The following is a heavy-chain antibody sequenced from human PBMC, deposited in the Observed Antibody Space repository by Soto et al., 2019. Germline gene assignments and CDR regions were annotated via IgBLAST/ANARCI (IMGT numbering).Heavy chain of an antibody. D-gene: IGHD4-4*01. Sequence: GGSLRLSCAASGFTFSSYGMHWVRQAPGKGLEWVAVISYDGSNKYYADSVKGRFTISRDNSKNTLYLQMNSLRAEDTAVYYCAKVGSSTVTFFDYWGQGTLVTVSS. CDR2: ISYDGSNK. V-gene: IGHV3-30*18. CDR3: AKVGSSTVTFFDY. CDR1: GFTFSSYG. J-gene: IGHJ4*02.